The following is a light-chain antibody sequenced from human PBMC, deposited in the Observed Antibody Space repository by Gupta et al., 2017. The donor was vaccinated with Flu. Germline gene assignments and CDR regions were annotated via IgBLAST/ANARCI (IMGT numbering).Light chain of an antibody. V-gene: IGLV3-21*03. CDR3: QVWDSSSDRRV. Sequence: GKTARIPGGGNNIGSKSVHWYQQKPGQAPVLVVFDDRDRPSGIPERFSGSNSGNTATLTISRVEAGDEADYYCQVWDSSSDRRVFGTGTKVTVL. J-gene: IGLJ1*01. CDR2: DDR. CDR1: NIGSKS.